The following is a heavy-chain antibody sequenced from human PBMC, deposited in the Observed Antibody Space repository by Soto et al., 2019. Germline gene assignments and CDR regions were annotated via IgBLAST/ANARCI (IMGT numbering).Heavy chain of an antibody. D-gene: IGHD2-2*01. Sequence: ASVKVSCKASGGTFSSYAISWVRQAPGQGLEWMGGIIPIFGTANYAQKFQGRVTITADESTSTAYMELSSLRSEDTAVYYCERGEVGYCSSTSCPLDYWGQGTLVTVSS. CDR3: ERGEVGYCSSTSCPLDY. CDR1: GGTFSSYA. J-gene: IGHJ4*02. V-gene: IGHV1-69*13. CDR2: IIPIFGTA.